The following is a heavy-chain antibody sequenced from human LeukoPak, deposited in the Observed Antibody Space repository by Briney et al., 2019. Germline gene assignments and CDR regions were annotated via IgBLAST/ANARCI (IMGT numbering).Heavy chain of an antibody. CDR3: ARQKYYDTSGYAIDY. CDR1: GGSISSSNYY. V-gene: IGHV4-39*01. J-gene: IGHJ4*02. Sequence: SETLSLTCTVSGGSISSSNYYWGWIRQPPGKGLEWIGSIYYSGTTYDNPSLKSRVTISVDTSKNQFSLNLSSVTAPDTAVYYCARQKYYDTSGYAIDYWGQGTLDTVSS. D-gene: IGHD3-22*01. CDR2: IYYSGTT.